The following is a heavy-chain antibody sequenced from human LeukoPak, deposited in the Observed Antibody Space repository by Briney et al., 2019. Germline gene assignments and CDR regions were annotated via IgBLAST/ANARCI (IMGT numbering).Heavy chain of an antibody. V-gene: IGHV1-69*04. CDR2: IIPILGIA. CDR1: GGTFSSYA. D-gene: IGHD4-23*01. CDR3: ARVTTVGDY. J-gene: IGHJ4*02. Sequence: SVKVSCKASGGTFSSYAISWVRQAPGQGLEWMERIIPILGIANYAQKFQGRVTITADKSTSTAYMELSSLRSEDTAVYYCARVTTVGDYWGQGTLVTVSS.